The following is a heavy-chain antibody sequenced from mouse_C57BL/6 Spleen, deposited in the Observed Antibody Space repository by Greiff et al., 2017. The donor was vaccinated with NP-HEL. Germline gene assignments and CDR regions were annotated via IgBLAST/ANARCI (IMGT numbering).Heavy chain of an antibody. V-gene: IGHV1-52*01. CDR3: ARAGHITTVVAREFYFDY. CDR1: GYTFTSYW. D-gene: IGHD1-1*01. CDR2: IDPSDSET. Sequence: QVHVKQPGAELVRPGSSVKLSCKASGYTFTSYWMHWVKQRPIQGLEWIGNIDPSDSETHYNQKFKDKATLTVDKSSSTAYMQLSSLTSEDSAVYYCARAGHITTVVAREFYFDYWGQGTTLTVSS. J-gene: IGHJ2*01.